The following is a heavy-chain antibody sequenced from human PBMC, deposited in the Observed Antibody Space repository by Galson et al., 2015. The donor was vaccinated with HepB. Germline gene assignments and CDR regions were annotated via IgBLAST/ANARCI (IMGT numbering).Heavy chain of an antibody. Sequence: SETLSLTCTVSGGSISSRRYFWGWIRQPPRKGLEWIGTIYYSGATYYNPSLKSRVAISVATSKHPSSLNLNSVTAADTAVYYCATHQQYQLLPNWFDPWGQGTLVTVSS. D-gene: IGHD2-2*01. CDR2: IYYSGAT. J-gene: IGHJ5*02. V-gene: IGHV4-39*02. CDR1: GGSISSRRYF. CDR3: ATHQQYQLLPNWFDP.